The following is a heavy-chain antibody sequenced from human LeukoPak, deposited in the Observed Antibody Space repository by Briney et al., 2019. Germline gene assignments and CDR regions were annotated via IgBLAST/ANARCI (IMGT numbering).Heavy chain of an antibody. Sequence: PGGSLRLSCAASGFTFSSYGMHWVRQAPGKGLEWVTFIRYDGSDKFYAASVKGRFTISRDNSRNTLFLQMNSLRVEDTAFYYCAKGGVSPTYTHIFDIWGQGTIVTVSS. CDR3: AKGGVSPTYTHIFDI. V-gene: IGHV3-30*02. CDR2: IRYDGSDK. J-gene: IGHJ3*02. D-gene: IGHD3-10*01. CDR1: GFTFSSYG.